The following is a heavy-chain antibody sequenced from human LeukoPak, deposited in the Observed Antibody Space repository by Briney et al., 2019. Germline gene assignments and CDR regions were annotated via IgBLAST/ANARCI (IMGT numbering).Heavy chain of an antibody. CDR2: ISSSSSYI. CDR3: ARDLNYYDSSQGY. J-gene: IGHJ4*02. CDR1: GFTFSSYS. V-gene: IGHV3-21*01. Sequence: GVSLRLSCAASGFTFSSYSMNWVRQAPGKGLEWVSSISSSSSYIYYADSVKGRFTISRDNAKNSLYLQMNSLRAEDTAVYYCARDLNYYDSSQGYWGQGTLVTVSS. D-gene: IGHD3-22*01.